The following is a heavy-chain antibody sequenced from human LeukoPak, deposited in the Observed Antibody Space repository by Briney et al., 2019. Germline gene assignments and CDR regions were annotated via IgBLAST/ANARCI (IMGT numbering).Heavy chain of an antibody. CDR1: GYIFSSYR. CDR3: ARHFGT. V-gene: IGHV1-46*01. J-gene: IGHJ4*02. Sequence: ASVKVSCKASGYIFSSYRIHWVRQAPGQGLEWMGIINPSGASTTYAQKFQGRVTMTRDTSTSTVYMELSSLRSEDTAVYYCARHFGTWGQGTLVTVSS. CDR2: INPSGAST. D-gene: IGHD3/OR15-3a*01.